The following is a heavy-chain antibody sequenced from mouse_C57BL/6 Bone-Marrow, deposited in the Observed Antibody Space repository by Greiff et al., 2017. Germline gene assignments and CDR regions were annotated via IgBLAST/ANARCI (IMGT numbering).Heavy chain of an antibody. Sequence: EVHLVESGGGLVKPGGSLKLSCAASGFTFSDYGMHWVRQAPENGLEWVAYISSGSSTIYYADTVKGRFTISRDNAKNTLFLQMTSLRSEDTAMYYCARPGYGNFLDYWGQGTSVTVSS. V-gene: IGHV5-17*01. CDR1: GFTFSDYG. CDR3: ARPGYGNFLDY. D-gene: IGHD2-10*02. J-gene: IGHJ4*01. CDR2: ISSGSSTI.